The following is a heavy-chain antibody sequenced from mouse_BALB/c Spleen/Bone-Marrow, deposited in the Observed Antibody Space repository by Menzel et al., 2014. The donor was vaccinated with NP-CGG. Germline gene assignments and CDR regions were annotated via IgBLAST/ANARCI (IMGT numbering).Heavy chain of an antibody. J-gene: IGHJ1*01. CDR1: GFTFSSYG. V-gene: IGHV5-6-3*01. D-gene: IGHD1-1*01. CDR3: ARVYGWYFDV. Sequence: EVKLQESGGGLVQPGGSLKLSCVASGFTFSSYGMSWVRQTPDKRLELVATINNSGGSTCYPDSVKGQFTISRDNAKNTLYLQMSSLKSEDTAMYYCARVYGWYFDVWGAGTTVTVSS. CDR2: INNSGGST.